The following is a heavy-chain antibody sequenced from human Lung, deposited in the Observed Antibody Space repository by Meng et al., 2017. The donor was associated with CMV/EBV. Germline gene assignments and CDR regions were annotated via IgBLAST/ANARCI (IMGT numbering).Heavy chain of an antibody. Sequence: SGFTFSNAWMSWVRQAPGKGLEWVGRIKSKTDGGTTDYAAPVKGRFTISRDDSKNTLYLQMNSLKTEDTAVYYCTTDLEVPDELPQPYWGQGTLVTVSS. D-gene: IGHD1-14*01. J-gene: IGHJ4*02. CDR1: GFTFSNAW. V-gene: IGHV3-15*05. CDR2: IKSKTDGGTT. CDR3: TTDLEVPDELPQPY.